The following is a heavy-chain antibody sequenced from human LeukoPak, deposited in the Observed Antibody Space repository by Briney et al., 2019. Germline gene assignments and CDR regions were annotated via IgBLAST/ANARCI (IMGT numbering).Heavy chain of an antibody. CDR3: ARQDYDFWSGSTLLDY. V-gene: IGHV3-7*01. J-gene: IGHJ4*02. CDR2: IKQDGSEK. Sequence: PGGSLRLSCAASGFTVSSNYMSWVRQAPGKGLEWVANIKQDGSEKYYVDSVKGRFTISRDNAKNSLYLQMNSLRAEDTAVYYCARQDYDFWSGSTLLDYWGQGTLVTVSS. CDR1: GFTVSSNY. D-gene: IGHD3-3*01.